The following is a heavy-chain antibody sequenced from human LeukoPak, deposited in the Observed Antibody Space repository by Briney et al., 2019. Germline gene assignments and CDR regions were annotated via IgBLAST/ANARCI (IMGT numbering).Heavy chain of an antibody. CDR1: GFTFRDHY. CDR3: ARSGIRVTTYGVVIPNWFDS. J-gene: IGHJ5*01. Sequence: PGGSLRLSCAASGFTFRDHYMTWIRQAPGKGLDFISYIRGSSYTTYYADSVRGRFTISRDNTKNSVSLQMDSLRVEDSAVYYCARSGIRVTTYGVVIPNWFDSWGQGTLVTVSS. D-gene: IGHD3-3*01. CDR2: IRGSSYTT. V-gene: IGHV3-11*04.